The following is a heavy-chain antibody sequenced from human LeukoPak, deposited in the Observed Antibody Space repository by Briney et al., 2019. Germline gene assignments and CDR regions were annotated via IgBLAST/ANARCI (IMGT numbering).Heavy chain of an antibody. CDR3: ARMGIAAVGAYYFDY. V-gene: IGHV3-11*06. CDR2: ISSSSSYT. D-gene: IGHD6-13*01. J-gene: IGHJ4*02. Sequence: GGSLRLSCAASGFTFSDYYMSWLPQAPGKGLEWVSYISSSSSYTNYADSVKGRFTISRDNAKNSLYLQMASLRAEDTAVYYCARMGIAAVGAYYFDYWGQGTLVAVSS. CDR1: GFTFSDYY.